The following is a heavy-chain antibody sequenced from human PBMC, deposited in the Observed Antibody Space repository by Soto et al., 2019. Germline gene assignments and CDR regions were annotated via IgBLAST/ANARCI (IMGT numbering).Heavy chain of an antibody. CDR3: ARDLGYCSGGSCYGSWFDP. CDR1: GGSISSSSYY. J-gene: IGHJ5*02. Sequence: QLQLQESGPGLVKPSETLSLTCTVSGGSISSSSYYWGWIRQPPGKGLEWIGSIYYSGSTYYNPSLKSRVTISVDTSKHPFSLKLSSVTAADTAVYYCARDLGYCSGGSCYGSWFDPWGQGTLVTVSS. CDR2: IYYSGST. V-gene: IGHV4-39*01. D-gene: IGHD2-15*01.